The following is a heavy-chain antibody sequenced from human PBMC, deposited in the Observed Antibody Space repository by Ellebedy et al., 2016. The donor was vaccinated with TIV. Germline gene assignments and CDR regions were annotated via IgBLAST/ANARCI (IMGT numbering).Heavy chain of an antibody. J-gene: IGHJ5*01. CDR1: GFTFSHAW. CDR2: VGGLGDNT. D-gene: IGHD6-19*01. CDR3: AKDRQWLPARWIDS. Sequence: GESLKISCAASGFTFSHAWMSWVRQAPGKGLEWVSGVGGLGDNTHYADSVKGRFTISRDNSKNTLYLEMNSLRADDTALYYCAKDRQWLPARWIDSWGQGTRVTVSS. V-gene: IGHV3-23*01.